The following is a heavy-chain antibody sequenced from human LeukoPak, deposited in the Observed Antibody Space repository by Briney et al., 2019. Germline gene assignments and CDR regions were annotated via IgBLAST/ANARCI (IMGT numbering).Heavy chain of an antibody. CDR2: IREDGTEK. D-gene: IGHD7-27*01. CDR1: GVTFSGAW. CDR3: ARHVGISF. J-gene: IGHJ4*02. Sequence: GGSLRLSCTASGVTFSGAWMTWVRQAPGKGLEWVANIREDGTEKNYVDSVKGRFTISRDNAKNSLFLQMSNLRDDDTAIYYCARHVGISFWGQGTLVTVSS. V-gene: IGHV3-7*01.